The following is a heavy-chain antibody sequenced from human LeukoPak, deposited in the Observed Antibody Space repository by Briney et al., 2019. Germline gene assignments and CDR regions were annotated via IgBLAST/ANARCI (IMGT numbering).Heavy chain of an antibody. CDR1: GGSFSGYY. V-gene: IGHV4-34*01. D-gene: IGHD6-13*01. Sequence: NPSETLSLTCAVYGGSFSGYYWSWIRQPPGKGLEWIGEINHSGSTNYNPSLKSRVTISVDTSKNQFSLKLSSVTAADTAVYYCARGLLAAAGRAYYYYMDVWGKGTTVTVSS. CDR2: INHSGST. J-gene: IGHJ6*03. CDR3: ARGLLAAAGRAYYYYMDV.